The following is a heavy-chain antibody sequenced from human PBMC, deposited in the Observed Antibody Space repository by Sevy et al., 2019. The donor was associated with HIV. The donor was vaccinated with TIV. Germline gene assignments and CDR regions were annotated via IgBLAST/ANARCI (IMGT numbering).Heavy chain of an antibody. CDR3: AKDKAGSSGWYGDY. J-gene: IGHJ4*02. Sequence: GGSVRLSCAASGFTFSSYTMSWVRQAPGKGLEWVSDISGNSVKTHYADSVKGRFTISRDNSKNTMYLQMNSLRAEDKALYYCAKDKAGSSGWYGDYWGQGTLVTVSS. CDR2: ISGNSVKT. D-gene: IGHD6-19*01. V-gene: IGHV3-23*01. CDR1: GFTFSSYT.